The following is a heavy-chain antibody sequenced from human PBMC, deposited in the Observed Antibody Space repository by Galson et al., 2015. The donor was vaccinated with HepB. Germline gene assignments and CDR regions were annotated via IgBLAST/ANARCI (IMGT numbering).Heavy chain of an antibody. Sequence: SETLSLTCTVSGGSTSSNGYYWGWIRQPPGTGLEWIGSVYYSGGTYYDPSLKSRLTISVDTPKNQFSLKLTSVTAADTAVYYCARRGALAGFYYFDYWGQGTLVTVSS. D-gene: IGHD6-19*01. CDR1: GGSTSSNGYY. V-gene: IGHV4-39*01. J-gene: IGHJ4*02. CDR3: ARRGALAGFYYFDY. CDR2: VYYSGGT.